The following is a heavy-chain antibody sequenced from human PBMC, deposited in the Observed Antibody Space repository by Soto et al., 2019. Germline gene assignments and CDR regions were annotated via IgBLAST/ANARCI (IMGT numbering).Heavy chain of an antibody. Sequence: ASVKVSCKASGYTFTRYDINWVRQATGQGLEWMGWMNPNSGNTGYAQKFQGRVTMTRNTSISTAYMGLSSLRSEDTAVYYCARGSRFRIVVVPAARGNYYYYMDVWGKGTTVTVSS. CDR1: GYTFTRYD. V-gene: IGHV1-8*01. CDR2: MNPNSGNT. D-gene: IGHD2-2*01. J-gene: IGHJ6*03. CDR3: ARGSRFRIVVVPAARGNYYYYMDV.